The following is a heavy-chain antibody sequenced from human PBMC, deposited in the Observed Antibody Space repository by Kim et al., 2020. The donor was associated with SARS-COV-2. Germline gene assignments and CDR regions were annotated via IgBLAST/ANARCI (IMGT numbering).Heavy chain of an antibody. V-gene: IGHV1-3*01. D-gene: IGHD3-9*01. CDR3: ARDSYYDIFRYYYYYMDV. Sequence: ASVKVSCKASGYTFTSYAMHWVRQAPGQRLEWMGWINAGNGNTKYSQKFQGRVTITRDTSASTDYMEQSSLRSEDTAVYYCARDSYYDIFRYYYYYMDVWAKGTTVTVSS. J-gene: IGHJ6*03. CDR1: GYTFTSYA. CDR2: INAGNGNT.